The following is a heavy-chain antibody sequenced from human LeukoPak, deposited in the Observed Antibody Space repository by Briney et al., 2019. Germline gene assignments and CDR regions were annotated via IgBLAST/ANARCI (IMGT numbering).Heavy chain of an antibody. CDR3: ARDAVPFYHPGYCSSTSCSTFNWFDP. D-gene: IGHD2-2*02. CDR1: GFTFSSYS. Sequence: QTGGSLRLSCAASGFTFSSYSMNWVRQAPGKGLEWVSYISSSSSTIYYADSVKGRFTISRDNAKNSLYLQMNSLRDEDTAVYYCARDAVPFYHPGYCSSTSCSTFNWFDPWGQGTLVTVSS. V-gene: IGHV3-48*02. J-gene: IGHJ5*02. CDR2: ISSSSSTI.